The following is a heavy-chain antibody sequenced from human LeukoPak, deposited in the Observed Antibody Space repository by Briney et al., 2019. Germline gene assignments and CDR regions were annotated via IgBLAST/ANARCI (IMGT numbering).Heavy chain of an antibody. Sequence: SETLSLTCTVSGGSISSRPYCWGWIRQPPGKGLEWLGNFYYSGSTNYNPSLKSRVTISVDTSKNQFSLKLTSVTAADTAVYYCARTTEGGYTYGYFYYYYMDVWGKGTTVTISS. CDR3: ARTTEGGYTYGYFYYYYMDV. J-gene: IGHJ6*03. CDR2: FYYSGST. V-gene: IGHV4-39*07. CDR1: GGSISSRPYC. D-gene: IGHD5-18*01.